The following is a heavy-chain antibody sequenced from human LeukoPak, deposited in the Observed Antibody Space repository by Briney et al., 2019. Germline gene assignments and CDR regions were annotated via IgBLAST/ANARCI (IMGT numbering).Heavy chain of an antibody. J-gene: IGHJ4*02. Sequence: GGSLRLSCAASGFSFSTYSMNWARQAPGKGLEWVSSISSSSSNIYNADSVKGRFTIYRDIAKNSLYQQMNSLRAEDTAVYYCAREIALSRTGGGAFDIWGQGTLVTVSS. CDR2: ISSSSSNI. V-gene: IGHV3-21*01. CDR1: GFSFSTYS. D-gene: IGHD3-9*01. CDR3: AREIALSRTGGGAFDI.